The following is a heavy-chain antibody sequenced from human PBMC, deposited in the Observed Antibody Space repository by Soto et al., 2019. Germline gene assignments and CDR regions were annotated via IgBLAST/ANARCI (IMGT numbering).Heavy chain of an antibody. CDR3: ARNDWRRTSCYNDFFYP. D-gene: IGHD3-10*01. CDR1: GYNFIGYY. J-gene: IGHJ5*02. Sequence: ASVKVSCKASGYNFIGYYIHWVRQAPGQGLEWMGWINPNGGDTTYAQNFQGRVTMTRDTSINTAYLELNRLKSDDTAVYYCARNDWRRTSCYNDFFYPWGQGTLVTVSS. CDR2: INPNGGDT. V-gene: IGHV1-2*02.